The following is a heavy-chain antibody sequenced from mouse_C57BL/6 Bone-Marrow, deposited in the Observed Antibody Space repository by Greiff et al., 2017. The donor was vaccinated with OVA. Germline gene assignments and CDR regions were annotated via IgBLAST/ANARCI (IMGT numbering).Heavy chain of an antibody. Sequence: VQLQQSGPELVKPGASVKISCKASGYSFTGYYMHWVKQSPEKSLEWIGEINPSTGGTTYNQKFKAKATLTVDKSSSTAYMQLKSLTSEDSAVYYCARRHYYGSSHYWYFDVWGTGTTVTVSS. CDR2: INPSTGGT. J-gene: IGHJ1*03. CDR1: GYSFTGYY. CDR3: ARRHYYGSSHYWYFDV. V-gene: IGHV1-42*01. D-gene: IGHD1-1*01.